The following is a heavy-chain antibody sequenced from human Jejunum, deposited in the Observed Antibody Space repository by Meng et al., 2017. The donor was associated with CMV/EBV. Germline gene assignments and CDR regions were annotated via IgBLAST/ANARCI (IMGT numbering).Heavy chain of an antibody. Sequence: QAHVVRSGGGVKKPGASVKVSCKASGYTFTNYGITWVRQAPGQGLEWMGWISAYNGNTNYAQTLQGRLTMTTDTSTSTAYMELRSLRSDDTAVYYCARVEVGITSGDYWGQGTLVTVSS. CDR3: ARVEVGITSGDY. J-gene: IGHJ4*02. D-gene: IGHD1-26*01. V-gene: IGHV1-18*01. CDR1: GYTFTNYG. CDR2: ISAYNGNT.